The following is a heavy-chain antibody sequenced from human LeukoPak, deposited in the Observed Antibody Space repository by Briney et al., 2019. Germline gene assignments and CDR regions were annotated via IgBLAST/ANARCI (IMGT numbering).Heavy chain of an antibody. CDR2: IYHSGST. Sequence: SETLSLTCTVSGYSISSGYYWGWIRQPPGKGLEWIGSIYHSGSTYYNPSLNSRVTISVDTSKNQFPLKLSSVTAADTAVYYCARIGDYYDSSGYYPYYYYYYMDVWGKGTTVTVSS. D-gene: IGHD3-22*01. J-gene: IGHJ6*03. CDR3: ARIGDYYDSSGYYPYYYYYYMDV. V-gene: IGHV4-38-2*02. CDR1: GYSISSGYY.